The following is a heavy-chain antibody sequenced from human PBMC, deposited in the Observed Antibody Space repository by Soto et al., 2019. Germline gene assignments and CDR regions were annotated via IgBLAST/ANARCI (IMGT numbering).Heavy chain of an antibody. J-gene: IGHJ4*02. Sequence: PSETLSLTCAVYGGSFSGYYWSWIRQPPGKGLEWIGEINHSGSTNYNPSLKSRVTISVDTSKNQFSLKLSSVTAADTAVYYCARVRKYCSSTSCQYYFDYWGQGTLVTVSS. CDR3: ARVRKYCSSTSCQYYFDY. D-gene: IGHD2-2*01. CDR2: INHSGST. V-gene: IGHV4-34*01. CDR1: GGSFSGYY.